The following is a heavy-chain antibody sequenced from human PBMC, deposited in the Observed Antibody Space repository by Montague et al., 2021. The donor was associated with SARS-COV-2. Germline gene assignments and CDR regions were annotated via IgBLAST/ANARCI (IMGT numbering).Heavy chain of an antibody. CDR3: ARHWGIAAAGD. J-gene: IGHJ4*02. Sequence: SETLSLACSVSGGSITERTYYWGCIRQSPGKGLEWIGTLTYSGTTYYNPSLKSRVTISLDTSKNQFSLKMTSVTAADTAVYYCARHWGIAAAGDWGQGTLVTVSS. D-gene: IGHD6-13*01. CDR2: LTYSGTT. CDR1: GGSITERTYY. V-gene: IGHV4-39*01.